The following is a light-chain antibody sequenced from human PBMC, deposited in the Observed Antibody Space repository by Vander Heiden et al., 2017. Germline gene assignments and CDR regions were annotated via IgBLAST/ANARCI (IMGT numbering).Light chain of an antibody. Sequence: QSALTQPPPASGSPGQSVTISCTGTSRDVGGYNYVSWYQQHPGKAPKLMIYEVSKRPSGVPDRFSGSKSGNTASLTVSGLQAEDEADYYCSSYAGSNNFVFGTGTKVTVL. CDR2: EVS. CDR1: SRDVGGYNY. J-gene: IGLJ1*01. CDR3: SSYAGSNNFV. V-gene: IGLV2-8*01.